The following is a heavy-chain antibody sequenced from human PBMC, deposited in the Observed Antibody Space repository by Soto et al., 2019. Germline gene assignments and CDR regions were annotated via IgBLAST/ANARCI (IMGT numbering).Heavy chain of an antibody. CDR3: ARDFVPPIRPMGAFDI. D-gene: IGHD3-3*02. Sequence: GGSLRPSCAASGFTFSSYAMHWVCKAPGKGLEWVAVISYDGSNKYCADSVKGRFTISRDNSKNTLYLQMNSLRAEDTAVYYCARDFVPPIRPMGAFDIWGQGTMVTVSS. J-gene: IGHJ3*02. CDR2: ISYDGSNK. V-gene: IGHV3-30-3*01. CDR1: GFTFSSYA.